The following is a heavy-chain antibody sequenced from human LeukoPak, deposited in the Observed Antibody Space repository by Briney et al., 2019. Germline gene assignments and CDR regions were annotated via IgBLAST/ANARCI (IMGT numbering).Heavy chain of an antibody. D-gene: IGHD3-22*01. V-gene: IGHV4-34*01. CDR2: INHSGST. CDR1: GGSISSGGYY. CDR3: ARGPSYYYDSSGYYWVRWFDP. J-gene: IGHJ5*02. Sequence: PSETLSLTCAVSGGSISSGGYYWSWIRQPPGKGLEWIGEINHSGSTNYNPSLKSRVTISVDTSKNQFSLKLSSVTAADTAVYYCARGPSYYYDSSGYYWVRWFDPWGQGTLVTVSS.